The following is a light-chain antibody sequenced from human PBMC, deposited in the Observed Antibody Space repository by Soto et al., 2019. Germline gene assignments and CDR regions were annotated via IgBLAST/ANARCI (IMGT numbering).Light chain of an antibody. CDR2: KAC. J-gene: IGKJ4*01. Sequence: DIQMTQSPSTLSASVGERVTITCRASQSITTWLAWYQQKPGKAPKLLIYKACSLEGGVPSRFSGSGSGTEFNITICSLLPDDVATYYCQQYNSFPLAFGGGTTVEIK. CDR1: QSITTW. CDR3: QQYNSFPLA. V-gene: IGKV1-5*03.